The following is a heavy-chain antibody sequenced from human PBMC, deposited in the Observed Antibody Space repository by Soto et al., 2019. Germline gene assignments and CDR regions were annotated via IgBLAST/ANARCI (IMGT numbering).Heavy chain of an antibody. CDR1: GYTFTGYH. Sequence: QVQLVQSGPEVKKPGASMKVSCKASGYTFTGYHLYWVRQAPGQGLEWMGWINPNSGGTNYAQKFQGWVTMTRDTSINTAYMELNSLRSDDTAVYYCATPRSPSSRDACDSWGQGTMVTVSS. J-gene: IGHJ3*01. CDR2: INPNSGGT. D-gene: IGHD1-26*01. CDR3: ATPRSPSSRDACDS. V-gene: IGHV1-2*04.